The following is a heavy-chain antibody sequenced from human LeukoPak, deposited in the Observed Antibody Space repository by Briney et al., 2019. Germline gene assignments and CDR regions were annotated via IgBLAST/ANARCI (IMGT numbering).Heavy chain of an antibody. CDR1: RGTFSSYA. V-gene: IGHV1-69*05. CDR2: IIPIFGKA. CDR3: ARDSDTRGGYYQNWFDP. Sequence: AASVKVSCQSSRGTFSSYAISWVRQAPGQGLEWMGGIIPIFGKANYAQKFQGRVTITTDESTSTAYMELSSLRAEDTAVYYCARDSDTRGGYYQNWFDPWGQGTLVTVSS. J-gene: IGHJ5*02. D-gene: IGHD3-22*01.